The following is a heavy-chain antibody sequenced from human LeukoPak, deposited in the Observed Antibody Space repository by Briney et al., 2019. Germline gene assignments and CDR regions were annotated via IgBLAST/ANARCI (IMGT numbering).Heavy chain of an antibody. Sequence: PGGSLRLSCATSGFTVSSSYMSWVRQAPGRGLEWVSFIYSGGSTYYADSVMGRFTISRDNSKNALYLQMNSLRAEDTAVYYCARVLYGSGSYSPYFDYWGQGTLVTVSS. V-gene: IGHV3-53*01. J-gene: IGHJ4*02. CDR3: ARVLYGSGSYSPYFDY. CDR2: IYSGGST. D-gene: IGHD3-10*01. CDR1: GFTVSSSY.